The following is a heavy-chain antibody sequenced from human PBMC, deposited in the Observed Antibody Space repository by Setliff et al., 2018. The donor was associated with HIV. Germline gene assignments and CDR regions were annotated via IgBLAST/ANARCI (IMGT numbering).Heavy chain of an antibody. D-gene: IGHD4-17*01. CDR2: IYHSGTT. CDR3: ARLGMTTVGIGDVFDI. Sequence: SETLSLTCGVSSYSISSGYYWAWIRQPPGKGLEWIGSIYHSGTTFYNPSLKSRVTISVDTSKNQFSLKLTSVTAADTAVYYCARLGMTTVGIGDVFDIWGQGTMVTVSS. J-gene: IGHJ3*02. CDR1: SYSISSGYY. V-gene: IGHV4-38-2*01.